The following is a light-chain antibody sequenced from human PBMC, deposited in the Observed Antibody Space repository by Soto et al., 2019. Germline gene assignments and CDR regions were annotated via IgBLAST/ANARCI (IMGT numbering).Light chain of an antibody. J-gene: IGKJ4*01. Sequence: DTVLIQSPATLSLSPGERATLSCRASHTVANFLAWYQHKAGQAPRLLIYDVSNRATGIPARFSGSGSGTDFTLTISSLEPDDFAVYYCQQRGNWPPTFGGGTKVEIK. CDR2: DVS. CDR3: QQRGNWPPT. CDR1: HTVANF. V-gene: IGKV3-11*01.